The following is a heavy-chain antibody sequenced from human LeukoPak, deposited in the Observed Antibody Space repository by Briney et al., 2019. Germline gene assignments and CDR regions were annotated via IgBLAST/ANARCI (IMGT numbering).Heavy chain of an antibody. CDR2: INWNGGST. V-gene: IGHV3-20*04. J-gene: IGHJ4*02. CDR3: ARAGGSYSFDY. CDR1: GFTFDDYG. D-gene: IGHD1-26*01. Sequence: GGSLRLSCAASGFTFDDYGMSWVRQAPGKGLERVSGINWNGGSTGYADSVKGRFTISRDNAKNSLYLQMNSLRAEDTALYYCARAGGSYSFDYWGQGTLVTVSS.